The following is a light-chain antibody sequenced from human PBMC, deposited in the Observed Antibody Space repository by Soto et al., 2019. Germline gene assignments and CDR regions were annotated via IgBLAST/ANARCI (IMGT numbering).Light chain of an antibody. CDR1: QTISNY. V-gene: IGKV1-39*01. CDR2: EAS. J-gene: IGKJ4*01. Sequence: DIQMTQSPSSLFASVGDRVTITCRANQTISNYVSWYKHEPGRAPKILIYEASTLQDGVPSRFSGSGFGTDFTLTISSLQPEDFATYYCQQSFSTPLTFGGGTRVEIK. CDR3: QQSFSTPLT.